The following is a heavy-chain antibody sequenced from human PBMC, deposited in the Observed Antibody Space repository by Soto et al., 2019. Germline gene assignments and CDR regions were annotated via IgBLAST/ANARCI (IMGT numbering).Heavy chain of an antibody. V-gene: IGHV4-4*02. D-gene: IGHD3-22*01. J-gene: IGHJ4*02. CDR2: ISLSGNT. CDR3: ASRGSSGPF. CDR1: GGSITNTDW. Sequence: PSETLSLTCAVSGGSITNTDWWTWVRRPPGMGLEWVGDISLSGNTNYNPSLEGRAAISLDKSRNQFSLILNSVTAADTAVYYCASRGSSGPFWGQGTLVTVSS.